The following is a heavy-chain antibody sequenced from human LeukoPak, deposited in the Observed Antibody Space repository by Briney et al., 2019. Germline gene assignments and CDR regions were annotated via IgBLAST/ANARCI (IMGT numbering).Heavy chain of an antibody. CDR3: AKPRANVVSQYYFDY. J-gene: IGHJ4*02. D-gene: IGHD5/OR15-5a*01. Sequence: GGSLRLSCEASGFTFNNYWMHWVRQAPGKGLEWVSAISGSGGSTYYADSVKGRFTISRDNSKNTLYLQMNSLRAEDTAVYYCAKPRANVVSQYYFDYWGQGTLVTVSS. V-gene: IGHV3-23*01. CDR2: ISGSGGST. CDR1: GFTFNNYW.